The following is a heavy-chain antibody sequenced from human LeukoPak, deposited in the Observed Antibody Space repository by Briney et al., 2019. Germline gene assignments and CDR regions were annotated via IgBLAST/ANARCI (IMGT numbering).Heavy chain of an antibody. CDR3: TREGSYYGNWFDP. V-gene: IGHV1-69*13. D-gene: IGHD1-26*01. CDR2: IIPIFGTA. CDR1: GGTFSSYA. Sequence: ASVKVSCKASGGTFSSYAISWVRQAPGQGLEWMGGIIPIFGTANYAQKFQGRVTITADESTSTAYMELSSLRSEDTAVYYCTREGSYYGNWFDPWGQGTLVTVSS. J-gene: IGHJ5*02.